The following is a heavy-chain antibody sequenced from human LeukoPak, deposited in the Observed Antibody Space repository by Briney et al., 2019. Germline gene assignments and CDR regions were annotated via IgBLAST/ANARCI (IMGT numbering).Heavy chain of an antibody. D-gene: IGHD1-26*01. CDR2: IYYSGST. CDR1: GVSINTSSYY. CDR3: RSGSSVPDAFDI. Sequence: SETPSLTCSVSGVSINTSSYYWGWIRQPPGKGLEWTGSIYYSGSTYYNPSLKSRVTISVDTSKNQFSLKLSSVTAADTAVYYCRSGSSVPDAFDIWGQGTMVTVSS. J-gene: IGHJ3*02. V-gene: IGHV4-39*05.